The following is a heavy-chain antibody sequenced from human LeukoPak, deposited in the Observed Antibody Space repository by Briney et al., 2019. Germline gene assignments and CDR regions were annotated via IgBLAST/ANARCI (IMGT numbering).Heavy chain of an antibody. J-gene: IGHJ3*02. CDR1: GFTFSDYY. V-gene: IGHV3-11*01. Sequence: GGSLRLSCAASGFTFSDYYMSWIRQAPGKGLEWVSYISSSGSTIYYADSVKGRFTISRDNAKNSLYLQMNSLRAEDTAVYYCARRLYCGGDWYLFTSDAFDIWGQGTMVTVSS. D-gene: IGHD2-21*02. CDR2: ISSSGSTI. CDR3: ARRLYCGGDWYLFTSDAFDI.